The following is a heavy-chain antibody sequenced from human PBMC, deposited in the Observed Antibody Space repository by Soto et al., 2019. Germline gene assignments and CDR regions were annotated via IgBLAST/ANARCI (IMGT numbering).Heavy chain of an antibody. D-gene: IGHD3-3*01. CDR2: ISWNSDII. CDR1: GFTFADHA. CDR3: VRDMGHYDFWSNHERGLDV. J-gene: IGHJ6*02. Sequence: GGSLRLSCVASGFTFADHAMHWVRQGPGKGLEWDSGISWNSDIIVYADSVKGRFTMSRDHVKNSMYLQMGSLRSEDTAAYNCVRDMGHYDFWSNHERGLDVWGQGTTVTVSS. V-gene: IGHV3-9*01.